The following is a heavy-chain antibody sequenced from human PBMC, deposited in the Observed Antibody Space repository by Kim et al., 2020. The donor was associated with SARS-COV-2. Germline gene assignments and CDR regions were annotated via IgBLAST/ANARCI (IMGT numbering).Heavy chain of an antibody. Sequence: SVKGRFNISRDNSKNTLYLQMNSLRAEDTAVYYCAKVGIVVVTAIVWFDPWGQGTLVTVSS. CDR3: AKVGIVVVTAIVWFDP. J-gene: IGHJ5*02. D-gene: IGHD2-21*02. V-gene: IGHV3-23*01.